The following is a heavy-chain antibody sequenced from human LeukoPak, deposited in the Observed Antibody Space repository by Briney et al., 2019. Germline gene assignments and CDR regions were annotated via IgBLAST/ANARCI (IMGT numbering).Heavy chain of an antibody. CDR3: ASKWVTYYYNSSYYHYPTDVFDI. V-gene: IGHV5-51*01. Sequence: GESLKISCKGSGYSFTSYWIGWVRQMPGKGLEWMGIIYPGDSDTRYSPSFQGQVTISADKSISTAYMELSRLRSDDTAVYYCASKWVTYYYNSSYYHYPTDVFDIWGQGTMVTVSS. CDR2: IYPGDSDT. D-gene: IGHD3-22*01. CDR1: GYSFTSYW. J-gene: IGHJ3*02.